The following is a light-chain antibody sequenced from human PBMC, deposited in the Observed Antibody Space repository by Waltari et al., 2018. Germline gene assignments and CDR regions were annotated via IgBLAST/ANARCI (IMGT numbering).Light chain of an antibody. CDR2: WAS. CDR3: QQYYSTCQ. J-gene: IGKJ1*01. Sequence: DIVMTQSPDSLAVSLGERATINCKSSQSVLHSSNNKNYLAWYQQKPGQPPKLLIYWASTRESGVPDRFSGSGSGKDFTLTISSLQAEDVAVYYCQQYYSTCQFGQGTKVEIK. CDR1: QSVLHSSNNKNY. V-gene: IGKV4-1*01.